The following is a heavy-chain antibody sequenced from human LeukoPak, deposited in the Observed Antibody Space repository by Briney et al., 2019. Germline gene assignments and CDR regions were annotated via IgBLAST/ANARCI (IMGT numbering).Heavy chain of an antibody. CDR3: ARGMYYYGSGSSFDN. CDR2: ISSSSSYI. J-gene: IGHJ4*02. D-gene: IGHD3-10*01. CDR1: GFTFSSYN. Sequence: GGSLRLSCAASGFTFSSYNMNWVRQAPGKGLEWVSSISSSSSYIYYADSVKGRFTISRDNAKNSLYLQMNSLRAEDTAVYYCARGMYYYGSGSSFDNWGQGTLVTVSP. V-gene: IGHV3-21*01.